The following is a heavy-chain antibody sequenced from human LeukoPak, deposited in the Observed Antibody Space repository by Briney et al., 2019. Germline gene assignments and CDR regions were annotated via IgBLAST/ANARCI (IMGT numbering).Heavy chain of an antibody. V-gene: IGHV3-21*01. J-gene: IGHJ4*02. CDR2: ISSSSSYI. Sequence: GGSLRLSCAASGFTFSSYSMNWVRQAPGKGLEWASSISSSSSYIYYADSVKGRFTISRDNAKNSLYLQMNSLRAEDTAVYYCASVEMATIVLDYWGQGTLVTVSS. D-gene: IGHD5-24*01. CDR3: ASVEMATIVLDY. CDR1: GFTFSSYS.